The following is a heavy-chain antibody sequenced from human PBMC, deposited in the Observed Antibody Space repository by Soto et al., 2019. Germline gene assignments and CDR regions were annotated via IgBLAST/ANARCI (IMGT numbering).Heavy chain of an antibody. CDR3: AWIGVSSGHGSPDFDS. CDR1: GYTFNFYG. V-gene: IGHV1-18*01. D-gene: IGHD2-2*03. Sequence: QVQLVQSGAEVKKPGASVKVSCKASGYTFNFYGITWVRQAPGQGLEWMGWISGFNGNTNYAADLQGRVTMTTDTPTSKAYRELRGLRSEDTAVYYCAWIGVSSGHGSPDFDSWGQGTLVSVSS. CDR2: ISGFNGNT. J-gene: IGHJ4*02.